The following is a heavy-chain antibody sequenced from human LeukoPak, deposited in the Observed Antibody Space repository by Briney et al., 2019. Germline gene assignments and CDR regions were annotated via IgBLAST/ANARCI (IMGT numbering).Heavy chain of an antibody. CDR2: ISGSGGST. CDR3: AKDRKPIAAAGLFDY. CDR1: GFTFSSYA. J-gene: IGHJ4*02. Sequence: GGSLRLSCAASGFTFSSYAMSWVRQAPGKGLEWDSAISGSGGSTYYADSVKGRFTISRDNSKNTLYLQMNSLRAEDTAVYYCAKDRKPIAAAGLFDYWGQGTLVTVSS. V-gene: IGHV3-23*01. D-gene: IGHD6-13*01.